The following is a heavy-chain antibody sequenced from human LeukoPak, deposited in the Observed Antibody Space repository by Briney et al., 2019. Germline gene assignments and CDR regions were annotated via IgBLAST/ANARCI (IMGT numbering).Heavy chain of an antibody. CDR1: GFTFSSYS. D-gene: IGHD6-19*01. J-gene: IGHJ4*02. CDR2: ISSSSSYI. CDR3: ARVTIAVAGYYFDY. Sequence: GGSLRLSCAASGFTFSSYSMNWVRQAPGKGPEWVSSISSSSSYIYYADSVKGRFTISRDNAKNSLYLQMNSLRAEDTAVYYCARVTIAVAGYYFDYWGQGTLVTVSS. V-gene: IGHV3-21*01.